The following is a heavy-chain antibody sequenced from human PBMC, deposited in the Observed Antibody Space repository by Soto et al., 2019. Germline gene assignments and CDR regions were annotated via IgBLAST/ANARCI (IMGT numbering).Heavy chain of an antibody. Sequence: SETLSLTCTVSGGSISSGDYYWSWIRQPPGKGLEWIGYSYYSGSTYYNPSLKSRVTISVDTSKNQFSLTLSSVTGADTAVYYCASEVRGFGANWFDPWGQGTLVTVSS. D-gene: IGHD3-10*01. CDR1: GGSISSGDYY. J-gene: IGHJ5*02. V-gene: IGHV4-30-4*01. CDR3: ASEVRGFGANWFDP. CDR2: SYYSGST.